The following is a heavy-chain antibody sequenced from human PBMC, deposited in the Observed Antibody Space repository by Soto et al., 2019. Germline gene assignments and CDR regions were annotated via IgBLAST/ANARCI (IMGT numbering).Heavy chain of an antibody. CDR3: ARSGYSSGWYTAFDS. V-gene: IGHV4-4*07. J-gene: IGHJ4*02. CDR2: IYASGST. CDR1: GDSISGYY. D-gene: IGHD6-19*01. Sequence: PAETLSLTCTVPGDSISGYYWSWIRQPAGKGLEWIGRIYASGSTISNPSLSSRVALSVDTSKNQFSLKLNSVTAADTAMYYCARSGYSSGWYTAFDSWSQGTLVTVSS.